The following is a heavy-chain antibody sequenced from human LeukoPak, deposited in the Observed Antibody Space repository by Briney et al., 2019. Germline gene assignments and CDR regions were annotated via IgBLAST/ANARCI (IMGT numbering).Heavy chain of an antibody. CDR3: ARIGYRSSSFDY. J-gene: IGHJ4*02. D-gene: IGHD6-13*01. V-gene: IGHV3-7*01. Sequence: GGSLRLSCAASGFTFSNYWMGWVRQAPGKGLEWVANIKQDGSEKDYVDFLKGRFTLSRDHAKNSVYLQVNSLRAEDTAVYHCARIGYRSSSFDYWGQGTLVTVSS. CDR1: GFTFSNYW. CDR2: IKQDGSEK.